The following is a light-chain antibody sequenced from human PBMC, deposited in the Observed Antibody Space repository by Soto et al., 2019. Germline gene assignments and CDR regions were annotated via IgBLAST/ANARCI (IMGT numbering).Light chain of an antibody. CDR3: LLYGGSPPRGT. CDR1: QSVNDNH. J-gene: IGKJ3*01. CDR2: GAS. V-gene: IGKV3-20*01. Sequence: EVVLTQPPGTLSLSPGPRATLSCRASQSVNDNHLAWYQRKGGQAPRLLIYGASTRATGVPERFSGSGFGTDYSLIINRLEPEDVGRDYCLLYGGSPPRGTCGPGHTVEI.